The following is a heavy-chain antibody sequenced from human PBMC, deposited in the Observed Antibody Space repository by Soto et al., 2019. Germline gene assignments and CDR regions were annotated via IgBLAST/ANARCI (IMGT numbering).Heavy chain of an antibody. V-gene: IGHV3-53*01. CDR2: IYSGGST. J-gene: IGHJ6*02. CDR3: ARDGVGSPPMFYYDGMDV. CDR1: GGTGISNG. Sequence: PGRSLRVSRAAAGGTGISNGRSWVSQTTGKGLAWVSAIYSGGSTYYADSVKARFNISRDNYKNTMFLQMNSLRAEETAVYYCARDGVGSPPMFYYDGMDVWGQGTTVAVSS. D-gene: IGHD3-3*01.